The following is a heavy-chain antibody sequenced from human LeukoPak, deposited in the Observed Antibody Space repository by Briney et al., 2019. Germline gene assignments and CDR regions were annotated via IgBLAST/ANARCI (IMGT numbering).Heavy chain of an antibody. CDR1: GGSLSGYY. CDR3: ARGGLTGYYRWPFDY. V-gene: IGHV4-34*01. D-gene: IGHD3-9*01. CDR2: INHSGST. Sequence: WEALSLTCAVYGGSLSGYYWSWIRQPPGKGLEWIGEINHSGSTNYNPSLKSRVTISVDTSKNQFSLKLSSVTAADTAVYYCARGGLTGYYRWPFDYWGQGTLVTVSS. J-gene: IGHJ4*02.